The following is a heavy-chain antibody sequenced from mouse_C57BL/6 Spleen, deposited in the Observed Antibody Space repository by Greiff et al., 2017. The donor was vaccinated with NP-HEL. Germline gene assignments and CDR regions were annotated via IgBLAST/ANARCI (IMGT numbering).Heavy chain of an antibody. V-gene: IGHV1-59*01. J-gene: IGHJ4*01. CDR3: ASPLYYSKAMDY. D-gene: IGHD2-5*01. Sequence: QVQLQQPGAELVRPGTSVKLSCKASGYTFTSYWMHWVKQRPGQGLEWIGVIDPSDSYTNYNQKFKGKATLTVDTSSRTAYMQLSSLTSDDSAVYYCASPLYYSKAMDYWGQGTSVTVSS. CDR2: IDPSDSYT. CDR1: GYTFTSYW.